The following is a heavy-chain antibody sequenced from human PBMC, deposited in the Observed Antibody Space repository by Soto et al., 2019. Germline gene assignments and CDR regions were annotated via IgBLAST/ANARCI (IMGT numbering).Heavy chain of an antibody. D-gene: IGHD3-10*01. V-gene: IGHV3-21*06. CDR2: ISSGSSYI. CDR1: GFTFSSYS. CDR3: ARSSGGSGKLWNYYGMDV. Sequence: PGGSLRLSCAASGFTFSSYSMNWVRQAPGKGLEWVSSISSGSSYIYYADSVKGRFTISRDNAKNSLYLQMNSLIAEDTAVYYCARSSGGSGKLWNYYGMDVWGQGTTVTVSS. J-gene: IGHJ6*02.